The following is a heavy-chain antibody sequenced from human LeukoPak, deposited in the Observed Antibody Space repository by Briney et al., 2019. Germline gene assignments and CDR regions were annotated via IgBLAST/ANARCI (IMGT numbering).Heavy chain of an antibody. D-gene: IGHD3-22*01. CDR2: IRYDGSNK. CDR1: GFTFSSYG. J-gene: IGHJ4*02. Sequence: GGSLRLSCAASGFTFSSYGMHWVRQAPGKGLEWVAFIRYDGSNKYYADSVKGRFTISRDNSKNTLYLQMNSLRAEDTAVYYCARVKNYYDSSGYLYFFDYWGQGTLVTASS. CDR3: ARVKNYYDSSGYLYFFDY. V-gene: IGHV3-30*02.